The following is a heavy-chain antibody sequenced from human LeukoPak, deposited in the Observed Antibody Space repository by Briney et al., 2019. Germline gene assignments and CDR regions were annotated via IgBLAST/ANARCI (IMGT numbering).Heavy chain of an antibody. CDR1: GFTFSSYA. CDR2: ISGSGGST. J-gene: IGHJ4*02. D-gene: IGHD1-26*01. Sequence: QPGGSLRLSCAASGFTFSSYAMSWVRQAPGKGLEWVSDISGSGGSTYYADSVKGRFTISRDNSKNTLYLQMNSPRAEDTAVYYCAKEPRGGSYRRHFDYWGQGTLVTVSS. V-gene: IGHV3-23*01. CDR3: AKEPRGGSYRRHFDY.